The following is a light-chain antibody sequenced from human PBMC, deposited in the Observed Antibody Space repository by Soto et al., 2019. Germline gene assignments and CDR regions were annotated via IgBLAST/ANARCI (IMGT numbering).Light chain of an antibody. CDR3: QQYNSWPKT. CDR2: EAS. V-gene: IGKV3-15*01. CDR1: QSVSSY. Sequence: EIVMTQSPATLSVSPGERATISCRASQSVSSYLAWYQQKPGQAPRLLIYEASTRDTGIPARFSGSGSGTEFTLTISSLQSEDFAVYYCQQYNSWPKTFGGGTKVEIK. J-gene: IGKJ4*01.